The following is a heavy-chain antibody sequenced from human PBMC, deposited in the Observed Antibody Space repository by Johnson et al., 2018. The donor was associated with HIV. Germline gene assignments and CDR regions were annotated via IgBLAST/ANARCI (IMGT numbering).Heavy chain of an antibody. V-gene: IGHV3-30*02. CDR3: AKAGGVLMVYAWETDAFDI. D-gene: IGHD2-8*01. CDR2: IRYDGSNK. CDR1: GFTFSSYA. J-gene: IGHJ3*02. Sequence: QVQLVESGGGVVQPGRSLRLSCAASGFTFSSYAMHWVRQAPGKGPEWVAFIRYDGSNKYYADSVKGRFTISRDNSKNTLYLQMNSLRAEDTAGYYCAKAGGVLMVYAWETDAFDIWGQGTMVTVSS.